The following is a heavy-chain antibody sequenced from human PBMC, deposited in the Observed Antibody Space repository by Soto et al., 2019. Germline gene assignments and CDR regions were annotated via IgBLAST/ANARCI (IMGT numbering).Heavy chain of an antibody. CDR1: GGSISSGDYY. CDR3: FLGSYYDDRSAYYYY. Sequence: PSETLSLTCIVSGGSISSGDYYWSWIRQPPGKGLEWIGYIYYSGSTYYNPSLKSRVTISVDTSKNQFSLKLSSVTAADTALYYCFLGSYYDDRSAYYYYWAQGALVTVSS. CDR2: IYYSGST. D-gene: IGHD3-3*01. V-gene: IGHV4-30-4*01. J-gene: IGHJ4*01.